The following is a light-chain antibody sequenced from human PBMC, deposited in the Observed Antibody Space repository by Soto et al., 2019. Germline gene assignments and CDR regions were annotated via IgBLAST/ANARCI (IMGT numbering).Light chain of an antibody. Sequence: DIQMTQSPSSLSAPVGDRVTFTCRASQDITYFVAWFQQKPGKIPKLLIYGSSTLQSGVPSRFSGSGSGTDFALTISSLYSGDVATYFCRSYNCVLWMWGQGTKVEIK. CDR2: GSS. CDR1: QDITYF. J-gene: IGKJ1*01. V-gene: IGKV1-27*01. CDR3: RSYNCVLWM.